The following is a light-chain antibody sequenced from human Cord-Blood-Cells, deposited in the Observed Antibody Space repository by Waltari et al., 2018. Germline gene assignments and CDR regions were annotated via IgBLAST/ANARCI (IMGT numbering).Light chain of an antibody. CDR1: QGVSSY. CDR2: DAS. J-gene: IGKJ5*01. V-gene: IGKV3-11*01. Sequence: EIVLPQSPATLSLSPGERATLSCRASQGVSSYLAWYQQTPGQAPRLLIYDASNRATGIPARFSGSGSGTDFTRAISSLEPEDFAVYYRQQRSDWITFGQGTRLEIK. CDR3: QQRSDWIT.